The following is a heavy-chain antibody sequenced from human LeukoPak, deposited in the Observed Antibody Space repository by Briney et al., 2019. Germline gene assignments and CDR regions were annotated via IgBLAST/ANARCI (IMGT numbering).Heavy chain of an antibody. V-gene: IGHV4-61*02. D-gene: IGHD3-3*01. CDR1: GGSISSGSYY. CDR2: IYTSGST. CDR3: ARQHTIFGVYNWFDP. Sequence: SETLSLTCTVSGGSISSGSYYWSWIRQPAGKGLEWIGRIYTSGSTNYNPSLKSRVTISVDTSKNQFSLKLSSVTAADTAVYYCARQHTIFGVYNWFDPWGQGTLVTVSS. J-gene: IGHJ5*02.